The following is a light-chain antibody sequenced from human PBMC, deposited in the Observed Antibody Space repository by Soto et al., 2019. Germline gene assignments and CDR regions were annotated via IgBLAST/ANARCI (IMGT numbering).Light chain of an antibody. Sequence: EIVITQSPATLSVSPGERATLSCRASQSVSSNLAWYQQKPGQAPRLLIYGASTRATGTPARFSGSGSGTEFTLTISSLQSEDFAVYYCQQYNNWPPLTFGGGTKVDIK. CDR3: QQYNNWPPLT. CDR2: GAS. V-gene: IGKV3-15*01. J-gene: IGKJ4*01. CDR1: QSVSSN.